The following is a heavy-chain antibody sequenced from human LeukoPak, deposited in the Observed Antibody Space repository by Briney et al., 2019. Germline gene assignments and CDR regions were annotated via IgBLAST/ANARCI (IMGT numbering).Heavy chain of an antibody. D-gene: IGHD5-18*01. CDR2: ISSSSDYI. CDR1: GFTFSSYS. Sequence: GGSLRLSCAASGFTFSSYSLNWVRQAPGKGLEWVSSISSSSDYIYYADSVKGRFTISRDNAKNSLYLQMNSLRAEDTAVYYCTREIGYSYGYGLAHYFDYWGQGTLVTVSS. V-gene: IGHV3-21*03. CDR3: TREIGYSYGYGLAHYFDY. J-gene: IGHJ4*02.